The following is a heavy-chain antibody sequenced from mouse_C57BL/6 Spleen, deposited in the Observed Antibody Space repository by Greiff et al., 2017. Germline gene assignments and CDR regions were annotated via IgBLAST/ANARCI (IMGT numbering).Heavy chain of an antibody. CDR2: INPNNGGT. CDR1: GYTFTDYY. J-gene: IGHJ2*01. CDR3: AREGYCFDY. V-gene: IGHV1-26*01. Sequence: EVQLQQSGPELVKPGASVKISCKASGYTFTDYYMNWVKQSHGKSLEWIGDINPNNGGTSYNQKFKGKATLTVDKSSSTAYMELRSLTSEDSAVYYCAREGYCFDYWGQGTTLTVSS.